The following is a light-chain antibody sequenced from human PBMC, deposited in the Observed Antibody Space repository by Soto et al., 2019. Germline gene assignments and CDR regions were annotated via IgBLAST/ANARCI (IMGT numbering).Light chain of an antibody. CDR3: QKYGSSPMYT. J-gene: IGKJ2*01. V-gene: IGKV3-11*01. CDR2: DAS. Sequence: EIVLTQSPVTLSLSPGEGATLSCKASQSISIDLAWYQQKPGQVPRLLIYDASSRATGIPGRFTGSGSGTDFTLTISSLEPEDFAVYYCQKYGSSPMYTFGQGTKLEIQ. CDR1: QSISID.